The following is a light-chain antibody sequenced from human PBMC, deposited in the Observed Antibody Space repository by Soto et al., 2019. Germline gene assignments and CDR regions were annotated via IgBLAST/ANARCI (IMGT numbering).Light chain of an antibody. CDR1: QSVSSSY. CDR2: GAS. V-gene: IGKV3-20*01. Sequence: EIVLTQSPGTLSLSPGERATLSCRASQSVSSSYLAWYQQKPGQAPRLLIYGASSRATGIPDRFSGSGSGTDFTLPISRREPEDFAVYYCQQYGTSLITFGPGTRVDIK. J-gene: IGKJ3*01. CDR3: QQYGTSLIT.